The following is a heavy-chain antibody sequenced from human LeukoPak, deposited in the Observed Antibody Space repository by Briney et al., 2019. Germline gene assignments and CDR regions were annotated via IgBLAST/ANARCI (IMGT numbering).Heavy chain of an antibody. CDR2: IIPILGIA. CDR3: ARSLILNYYDSSGPEY. Sequence: LVKVSCKASGGTFSSYAISWVRQAPGQGLEWMGRIIPILGIANYAQKFQGRVTITADKSTSTAYMELSSLRSEDTAVYYCARSLILNYYDSSGPEYWGQGTLVTVSS. V-gene: IGHV1-69*04. D-gene: IGHD3-22*01. J-gene: IGHJ4*02. CDR1: GGTFSSYA.